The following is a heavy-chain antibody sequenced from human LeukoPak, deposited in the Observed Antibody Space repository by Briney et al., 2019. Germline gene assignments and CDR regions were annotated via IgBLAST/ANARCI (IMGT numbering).Heavy chain of an antibody. V-gene: IGHV3-7*01. CDR2: INQVGSQT. CDR3: ATNSGKRFDY. D-gene: IGHD1-1*01. CDR1: GFTFSNYW. Sequence: GESLKISCAASGFTFSNYWMSWVRQTPGEGLEYLANINQVGSQTYYMDSVKGRFTISRDNAKNSLYLQMNSLRVEDTAVYYCATNSGKRFDYWGQGTLVTVSS. J-gene: IGHJ4*02.